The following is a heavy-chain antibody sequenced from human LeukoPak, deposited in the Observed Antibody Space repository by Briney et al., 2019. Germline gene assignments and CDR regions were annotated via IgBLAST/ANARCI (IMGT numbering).Heavy chain of an antibody. Sequence: SETLSLTCAVYGGSFSGYYWSWIRQPPGKGLEWIGEINHSGSTNYNPSLKSRVTISVDTSNNRFSLKLSSVTAADTAVYYCAREVLGARAFEYWGLGILVTVSS. CDR2: INHSGST. CDR1: GGSFSGYY. J-gene: IGHJ4*02. D-gene: IGHD1-26*01. CDR3: AREVLGARAFEY. V-gene: IGHV4-34*01.